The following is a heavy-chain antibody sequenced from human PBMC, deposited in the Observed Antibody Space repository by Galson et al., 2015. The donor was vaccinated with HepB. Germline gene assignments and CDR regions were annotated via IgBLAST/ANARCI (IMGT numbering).Heavy chain of an antibody. J-gene: IGHJ4*02. CDR2: ISYDETKR. D-gene: IGHD3-10*01. Sequence: SLRLSCAASGFTFSSYAMHWVRQAPGKGLEWVAVISYDETKRYYADSVKGRFTISRDNSKNTLYLQMNSLRTEDTTIYYCARGVAVVLGVMNYWGQGTLVTVSS. CDR3: ARGVAVVLGVMNY. CDR1: GFTFSSYA. V-gene: IGHV3-30-3*01.